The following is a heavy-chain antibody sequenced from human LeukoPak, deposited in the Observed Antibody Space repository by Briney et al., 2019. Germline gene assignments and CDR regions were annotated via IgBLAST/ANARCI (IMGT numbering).Heavy chain of an antibody. Sequence: SETLSLTCTVSGGPIGGTDYYWSWIRQPPGKGLEWFGYIYFSGTTYYNPSLSSRVTISEDTSKNQFSLKATSVTAADTAVYFCARDDSSGRFDSWGEGTLVTVSS. V-gene: IGHV4-30-4*01. J-gene: IGHJ4*02. CDR1: GGPIGGTDYY. D-gene: IGHD3-22*01. CDR2: IYFSGTT. CDR3: ARDDSSGRFDS.